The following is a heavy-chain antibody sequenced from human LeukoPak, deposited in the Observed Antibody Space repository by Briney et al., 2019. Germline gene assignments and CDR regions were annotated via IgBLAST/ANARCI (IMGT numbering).Heavy chain of an antibody. CDR2: ISSSSSYI. Sequence: GGSLRLSCVVSGLTFTNYAMSWVRQAPGKGLEWVSSISSSSSYIYYADSVKGRFTISRDNAKNSLYLQMNSLRAEDTAVYYCARGGDPDYWGQGTLVTVSS. CDR3: ARGGDPDY. CDR1: GLTFTNYA. D-gene: IGHD2-21*02. V-gene: IGHV3-21*01. J-gene: IGHJ4*02.